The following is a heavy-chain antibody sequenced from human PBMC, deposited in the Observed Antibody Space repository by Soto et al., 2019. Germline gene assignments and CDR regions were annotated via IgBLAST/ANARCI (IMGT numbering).Heavy chain of an antibody. CDR3: AKAPFRRPYFFYGMDA. Sequence: QVRLVESGGGVVQPGGSLRLSCEASGFTFSDFGMHWVRQGPGKGLEWLAVISEDAETDFHADSVKGRFTVSRDNFKETLYLQMNSLTTVDSGVYLCAKAPFRRPYFFYGMDAWGQGTTVIVSS. J-gene: IGHJ6*02. CDR2: ISEDAETD. V-gene: IGHV3-30*18. D-gene: IGHD3-3*01. CDR1: GFTFSDFG.